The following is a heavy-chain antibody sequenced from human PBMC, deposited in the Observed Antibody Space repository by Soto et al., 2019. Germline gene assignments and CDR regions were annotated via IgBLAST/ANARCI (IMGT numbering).Heavy chain of an antibody. CDR1: GLTISNAW. V-gene: IGHV3-15*07. J-gene: IGHJ6*02. CDR3: TTGSVEGV. D-gene: IGHD2-15*01. Sequence: EVQLVESGGGFIYPGGSLRLSCAASGLTISNAWMNWVRQAPGKRLEWVGRIKTNTEGGTTHYAAAVKGRFTVSRDDSKNTLYLQMNSLKTEDTAVYYCTTGSVEGVWGQGTTVTVSS. CDR2: IKTNTEGGTT.